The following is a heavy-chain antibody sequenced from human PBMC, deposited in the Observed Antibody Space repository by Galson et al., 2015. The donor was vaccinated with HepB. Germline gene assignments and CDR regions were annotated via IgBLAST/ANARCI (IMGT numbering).Heavy chain of an antibody. Sequence: CAISGDSVSSNSAAWNWIRQSPSRGLEWLGRTYYRSKWYNDYAVSVKSRITINPDTSKNQFSLQLNSVTPEDTAVYYCARDAYDSSGYYFGGGYYFDYWGQGTLVPVSS. V-gene: IGHV6-1*01. D-gene: IGHD3-22*01. CDR1: GDSVSSNSAA. CDR3: ARDAYDSSGYYFGGGYYFDY. J-gene: IGHJ4*02. CDR2: TYYRSKWYN.